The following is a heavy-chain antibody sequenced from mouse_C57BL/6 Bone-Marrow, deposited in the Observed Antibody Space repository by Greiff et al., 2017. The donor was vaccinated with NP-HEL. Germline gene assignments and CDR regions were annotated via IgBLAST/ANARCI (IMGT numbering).Heavy chain of an antibody. V-gene: IGHV5-4*01. D-gene: IGHD1-1*01. J-gene: IGHJ3*01. CDR1: GFTFSSYA. CDR2: ISDGGSYT. CDR3: ARDPSSSPWFAY. Sequence: EVMLVESGGGLVKPGGSLKLSCAASGFTFSSYAMSWVRQTPEKRLEWVATISDGGSYTYYPDNVKGRFTISRDNAKNNLYLQMSHLKSEDTAMYYCARDPSSSPWFAYWGQGTLVTVSA.